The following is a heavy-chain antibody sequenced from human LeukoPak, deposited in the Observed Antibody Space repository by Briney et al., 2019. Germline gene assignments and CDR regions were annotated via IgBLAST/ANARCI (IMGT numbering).Heavy chain of an antibody. Sequence: GGSLRLSCAASGFSFSDFYMSWIRQAPGMGLEWISYIGTRSNPIYYADSVKGRFTISRDDAKNSLYLQMNSLRDEGTAVYFCAREARGSGRDFDYWGQGILVTVSS. J-gene: IGHJ4*02. CDR2: IGTRSNPI. CDR3: AREARGSGRDFDY. D-gene: IGHD1-26*01. CDR1: GFSFSDFY. V-gene: IGHV3-11*01.